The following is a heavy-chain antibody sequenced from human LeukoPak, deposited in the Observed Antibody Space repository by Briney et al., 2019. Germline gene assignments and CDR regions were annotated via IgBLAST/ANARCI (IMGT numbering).Heavy chain of an antibody. CDR1: GGFISSSSYY. Sequence: SETLSLTCTVSGGFISSSSYYWGWIRQPPGKGLEWIGSIYYSGSTYYNPSLKSRVTISVDTSKNQFSLKLSSVTAADTAVYYCARITQDQWLVDYWGQGTLVTVSS. CDR3: ARITQDQWLVDY. J-gene: IGHJ4*02. D-gene: IGHD6-19*01. CDR2: IYYSGST. V-gene: IGHV4-39*07.